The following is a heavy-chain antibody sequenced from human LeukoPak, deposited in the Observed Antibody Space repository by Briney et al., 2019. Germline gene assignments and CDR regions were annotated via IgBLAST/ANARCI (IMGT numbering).Heavy chain of an antibody. Sequence: GGSLRLSCAASGFTFSSYEMNWVRQAPGKGLEWVSYISSSGSTIYYADSVKGRFTISRDNAKNSLSLQMNSLRAEDTAVYYCAVLWFGELLRSGPGDYWGQGTLVTVSS. J-gene: IGHJ4*02. CDR1: GFTFSSYE. D-gene: IGHD3-10*01. V-gene: IGHV3-48*03. CDR2: ISSSGSTI. CDR3: AVLWFGELLRSGPGDY.